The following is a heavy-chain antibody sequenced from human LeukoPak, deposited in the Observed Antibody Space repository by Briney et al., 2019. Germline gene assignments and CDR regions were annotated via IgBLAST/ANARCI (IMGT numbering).Heavy chain of an antibody. D-gene: IGHD6-13*01. CDR3: ARDRGIAAAGSFDY. CDR1: GFTFSSSA. CDR2: ISASGGST. J-gene: IGHJ4*02. Sequence: PGGSLRLSCAASGFTFSSSAMSWVRQVPGKGLEWVSGISASGGSTSYADSVRGRFTISRDNSKNTLYVQMNSLRAEDTAVYYCARDRGIAAAGSFDYWGQGTLVTVSS. V-gene: IGHV3-23*01.